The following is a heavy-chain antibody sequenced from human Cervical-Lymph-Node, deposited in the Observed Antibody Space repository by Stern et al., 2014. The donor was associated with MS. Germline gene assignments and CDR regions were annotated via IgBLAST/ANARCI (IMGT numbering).Heavy chain of an antibody. D-gene: IGHD2-21*01. V-gene: IGHV5-51*03. Sequence: VQLLQPGTEVKEPGESLKISCKTSGYNFINYWIAWVRQVPGKGLEWIGIIYPGDSDIRYSPSFQGHVTMSVDKSKTTAYLQWKSLKASDRAVYYCARWSVACDHWGQGALITVSS. CDR3: ARWSVACDH. J-gene: IGHJ4*02. CDR1: GYNFINYW. CDR2: IYPGDSDI.